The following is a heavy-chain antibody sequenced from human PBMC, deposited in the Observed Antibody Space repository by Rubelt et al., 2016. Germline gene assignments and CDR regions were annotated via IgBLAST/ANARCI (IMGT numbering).Heavy chain of an antibody. CDR2: IIPVVGTA. Sequence: QVQLVQSGAEVKKPRSSVKVSCKASGGTFSSYAISWVRQAPGQGLEWMGGIIPVVGTANYEQKFQGRVTITADESTSTAYMELSSLRSEDTAVYYCARDLHPDYSSSFYYYGMDVWGQGTTVTVSS. J-gene: IGHJ6*02. V-gene: IGHV1-69*01. CDR3: ARDLHPDYSSSFYYYGMDV. D-gene: IGHD6-6*01. CDR1: GGTFSSYA.